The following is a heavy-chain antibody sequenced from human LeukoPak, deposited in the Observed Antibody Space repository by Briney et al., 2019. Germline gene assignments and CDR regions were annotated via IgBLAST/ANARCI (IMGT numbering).Heavy chain of an antibody. J-gene: IGHJ4*02. CDR1: GYSFTSYG. D-gene: IGHD2-2*01. CDR2: ISTYEGNT. Sequence: ASVKVSCKASGYSFTSYGISWVRQAPGQGLEWMGWISTYEGNTNYAQKFQGRFTVTTDSSTSTAYMELRNLRFDDTAVYYCARDGTSTDDYWGQGTLVTLSS. CDR3: ARDGTSTDDY. V-gene: IGHV1-18*04.